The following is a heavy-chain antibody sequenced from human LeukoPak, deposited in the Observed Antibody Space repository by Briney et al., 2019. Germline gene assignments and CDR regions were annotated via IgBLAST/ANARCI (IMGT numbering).Heavy chain of an antibody. CDR3: ARVNTMVRGVPNSDY. Sequence: SETLSLTCAVSGGSISSSNWWSWVRQPPGKGLEWIGEIYHSGSTNYNPSLKSRVTISVDKSKNQFSLKLSSVTAADTAVYYCARVNTMVRGVPNSDYWGQGALVTVSS. V-gene: IGHV4-4*02. D-gene: IGHD3-10*01. J-gene: IGHJ4*02. CDR1: GGSISSSNW. CDR2: IYHSGST.